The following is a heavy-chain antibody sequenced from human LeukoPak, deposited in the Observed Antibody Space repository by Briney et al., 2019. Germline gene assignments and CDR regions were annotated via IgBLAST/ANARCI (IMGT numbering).Heavy chain of an antibody. CDR1: GFTFSSFW. V-gene: IGHV3-7*01. Sequence: GGSLRLSCAASGFTFSSFWMSWVRQAPGKGLEWVANTKHDGSEEYYVDSVKGRFTISRDNAKSSLYLQFNSLRAEDTAVYFCARVVPPLYYFDYWGQGTLVTVSS. D-gene: IGHD3-10*01. CDR2: TKHDGSEE. CDR3: ARVVPPLYYFDY. J-gene: IGHJ4*02.